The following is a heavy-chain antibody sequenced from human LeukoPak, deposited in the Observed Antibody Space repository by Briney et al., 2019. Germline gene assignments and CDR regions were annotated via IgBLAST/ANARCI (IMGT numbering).Heavy chain of an antibody. CDR3: ARESYDSRGQSYYFDY. CDR2: IKQDGSEK. CDR1: GFTFSSYW. Sequence: GGSLRLSCAASGFTFSSYWMSWVRQAPGKGLEWVANIKQDGSEKYYVDSVKGRFTISRDNAKNSLYLQMNSLRAEDTAVYYCARESYDSRGQSYYFDYWGQGTLVTVSS. V-gene: IGHV3-7*01. D-gene: IGHD3-22*01. J-gene: IGHJ4*02.